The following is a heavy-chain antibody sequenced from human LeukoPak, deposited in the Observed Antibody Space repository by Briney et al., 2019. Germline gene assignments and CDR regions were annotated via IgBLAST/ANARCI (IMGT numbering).Heavy chain of an antibody. V-gene: IGHV1-2*02. J-gene: IGHJ4*02. Sequence: GASVKVSCKASGYTFSAPHIHWVRQAPGQGLEWMSWIVPDGRDTKYAEKFQGRMTLTVDTSITTAYMELHSLTSDDTAVYYCSGRYGPGPFWGQGTLITASS. CDR1: GYTFSAPH. CDR2: IVPDGRDT. CDR3: SGRYGPGPF. D-gene: IGHD3-10*01.